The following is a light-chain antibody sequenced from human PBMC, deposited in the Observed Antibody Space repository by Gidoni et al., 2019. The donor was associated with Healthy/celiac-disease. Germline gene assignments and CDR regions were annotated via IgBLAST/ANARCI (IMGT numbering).Light chain of an antibody. J-gene: IGLJ3*02. CDR1: SSDVGGYNY. CDR2: DVS. CDR3: SSYTSSSPWV. V-gene: IGLV2-14*03. Sequence: QSALTQPASVPGSPGQSITIPCTGTSSDVGGYNYVSWYQQHPGKAPKLMIYDVSNRPSGVSKRFSGSKSGNTASLTISGLQAEDEADYYCSSYTSSSPWVFGGGTKLTVL.